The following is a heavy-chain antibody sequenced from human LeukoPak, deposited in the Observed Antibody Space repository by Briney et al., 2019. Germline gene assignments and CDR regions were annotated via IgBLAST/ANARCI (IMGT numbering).Heavy chain of an antibody. Sequence: VASVKVSCKASGYTFTSYGISWVRQAPGQGLEWMGWINPNSGGTNYAQKFQGRVTMTRGTSISTAYMELSRLRSDDTAVYYCAIGTTGTTDAFDIWGQGTMVTVSS. V-gene: IGHV1-2*02. D-gene: IGHD1-1*01. CDR2: INPNSGGT. CDR1: GYTFTSYG. CDR3: AIGTTGTTDAFDI. J-gene: IGHJ3*02.